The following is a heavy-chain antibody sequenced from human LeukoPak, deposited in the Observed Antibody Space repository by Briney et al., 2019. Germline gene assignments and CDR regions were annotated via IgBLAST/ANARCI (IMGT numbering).Heavy chain of an antibody. V-gene: IGHV3-15*01. CDR3: TTDSSGYDILTGYYPFDY. D-gene: IGHD3-9*01. J-gene: IGHJ4*02. CDR2: IKSKTDGGTT. Sequence: GGSLRLSCAASGFTFSNAWMSWVRQAPGKGLEWVGRIKSKTDGGTTDYAAPVKGRFTISRDDSKNTLYLQMNSLKTEDTAVYYCTTDSSGYDILTGYYPFDYWGQGTLVTVSS. CDR1: GFTFSNAW.